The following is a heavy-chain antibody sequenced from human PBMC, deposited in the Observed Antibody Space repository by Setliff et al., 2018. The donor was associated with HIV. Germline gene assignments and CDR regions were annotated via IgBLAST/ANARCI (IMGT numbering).Heavy chain of an antibody. Sequence: AASVKVSCKASGYTFTSYGISWVRQAPGQGLEWMGWISAYNGNTNYAQKLQGRVTMTTDTSTSTAYMELRSLRSDDTAVYYCARDTPSYSSGWYVTPNFDYWGQGTLVTVSS. CDR3: ARDTPSYSSGWYVTPNFDY. CDR2: ISAYNGNT. V-gene: IGHV1-18*01. D-gene: IGHD6-19*01. CDR1: GYTFTSYG. J-gene: IGHJ4*02.